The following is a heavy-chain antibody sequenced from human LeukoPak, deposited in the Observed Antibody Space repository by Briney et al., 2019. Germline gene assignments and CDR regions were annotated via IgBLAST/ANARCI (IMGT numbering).Heavy chain of an antibody. CDR2: IYSGGST. D-gene: IGHD6-13*01. J-gene: IGHJ3*02. CDR3: ARYSSSWSDAFDI. Sequence: GGSLRLSCAASGFTFSSYAMSWVRQAPGKGLEWVSVIYSGGSTYYADSVEGRFTISRDNSKNTLYLQMNSLRAEDTAVFYCARYSSSWSDAFDIWGQGTMVTVSS. V-gene: IGHV3-53*01. CDR1: GFTFSSYA.